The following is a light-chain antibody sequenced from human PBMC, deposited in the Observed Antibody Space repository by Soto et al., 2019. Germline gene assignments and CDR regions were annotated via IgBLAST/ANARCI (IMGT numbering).Light chain of an antibody. CDR2: GAS. CDR3: QQYKNWPRT. Sequence: EIVMTQSPVTLSVSPGERASLSCRASQSVSSDLAWYRQKPGQTPRLLIYGASSRATGIPARFSGSGSGTEFNLTISSLQPEDFAVYYCQQYKNWPRTFGQGTRVEIK. J-gene: IGKJ1*01. V-gene: IGKV3-15*01. CDR1: QSVSSD.